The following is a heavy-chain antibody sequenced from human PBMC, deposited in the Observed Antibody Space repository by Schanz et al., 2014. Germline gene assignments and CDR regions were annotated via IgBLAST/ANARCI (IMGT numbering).Heavy chain of an antibody. CDR3: ATGRFGELSAFDI. CDR1: GITFSSHS. J-gene: IGHJ3*02. CDR2: ITYNGGTI. Sequence: EVHLVESGGGLVQPGGSLRLSCAASGITFSSHSFNWVRQAPGKGLEWISYITYNGGTIYYADSVKGRFTISRDNAENALFLQMESRSAADTAVYFCATGRFGELSAFDIWGQGTMVTVSS. V-gene: IGHV3-48*01. D-gene: IGHD3-10*01.